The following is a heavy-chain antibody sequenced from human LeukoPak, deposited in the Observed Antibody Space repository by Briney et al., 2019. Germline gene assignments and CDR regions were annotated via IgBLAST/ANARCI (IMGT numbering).Heavy chain of an antibody. CDR1: GGSISSYY. CDR2: IYYSGST. Sequence: SETLSLTCTVSGGSISSYYWSWIRQHPGKGLEWIGYIYYSGSTYYNPSLKSRVTISVDTSKNQFSLKLSSVTAADTAVYYCARAYDILTGFDNWFDPWRQGTLVTVSS. V-gene: IGHV4-59*06. J-gene: IGHJ5*02. CDR3: ARAYDILTGFDNWFDP. D-gene: IGHD3-9*01.